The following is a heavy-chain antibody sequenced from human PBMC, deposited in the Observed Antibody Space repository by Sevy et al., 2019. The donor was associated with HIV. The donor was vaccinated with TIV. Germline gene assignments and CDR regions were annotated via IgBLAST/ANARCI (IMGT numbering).Heavy chain of an antibody. CDR1: GGSISSYY. D-gene: IGHD2-15*01. J-gene: IGHJ4*02. Sequence: SETLSLTCTVSGGSISSYYWSWIRQPAGKGLEWIGRIYTSGSTNYNPSLKSRVTMSVDTSKNQFSLKLSSVTAADTAVYYCARGSSNCSGGSCYDYWVQGTLVTVSS. CDR3: ARGSSNCSGGSCYDY. CDR2: IYTSGST. V-gene: IGHV4-4*07.